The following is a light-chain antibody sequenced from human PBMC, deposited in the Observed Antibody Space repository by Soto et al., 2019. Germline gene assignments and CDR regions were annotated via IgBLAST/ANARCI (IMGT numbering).Light chain of an antibody. CDR1: QSVSSSY. CDR2: GAS. V-gene: IGKV3-20*01. Sequence: EIVLTQSPGTLSLSPGERATLSCRASQSVSSSYLAWYQQKPGQAPRLLIYGASSRATGIPSRFSGSGSGTYFTLTIIRLEAEDFAVYYCQQYGSSPPWTFGQGTKVEIK. J-gene: IGKJ1*01. CDR3: QQYGSSPPWT.